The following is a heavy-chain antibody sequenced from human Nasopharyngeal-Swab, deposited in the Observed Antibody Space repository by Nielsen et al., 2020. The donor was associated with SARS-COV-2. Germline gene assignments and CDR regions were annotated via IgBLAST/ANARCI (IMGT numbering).Heavy chain of an antibody. V-gene: IGHV4-34*01. CDR3: ARSGPHYGMDV. J-gene: IGHJ6*02. Sequence: WVPQPPGKGLEWIGEINHSGSTNYNPSLKSRVTISVDTSKNQFSLKLSSVTAADTAVYYCARSGPHYGMDVWGQGTTVTVSS. CDR2: INHSGST.